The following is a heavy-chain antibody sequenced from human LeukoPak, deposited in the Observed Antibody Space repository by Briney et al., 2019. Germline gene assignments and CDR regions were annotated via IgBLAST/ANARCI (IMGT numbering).Heavy chain of an antibody. D-gene: IGHD2-15*01. J-gene: IGHJ5*02. Sequence: GGSLRLSCAASGFTFSSYGIHWVRQAPGKGLEWVTVIWYDGSNKFYVDSVRGRSTISRDNSKNMLYLQMDSLRAEDTAVYYCARGEREYCSGGSCYVFDPWGQGTLVTVSS. V-gene: IGHV3-33*01. CDR1: GFTFSSYG. CDR3: ARGEREYCSGGSCYVFDP. CDR2: IWYDGSNK.